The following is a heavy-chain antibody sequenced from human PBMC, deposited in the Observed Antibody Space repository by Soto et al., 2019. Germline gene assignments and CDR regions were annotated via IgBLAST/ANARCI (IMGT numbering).Heavy chain of an antibody. J-gene: IGHJ6*03. CDR1: GGSISSYY. V-gene: IGHV4-59*08. D-gene: IGHD6-6*01. CDR2: IYYSGST. CDR3: ARRGTYSSSSLYYYYYMDV. Sequence: SETLSLTCTVSGGSISSYYWSWIRQPPGKGLEWIGYIYYSGSTNYNPSLKSRVTISVDTAKNQFSLKLSSVTAADTAVYYCARRGTYSSSSLYYYYYMDVWGKGTTVTVSS.